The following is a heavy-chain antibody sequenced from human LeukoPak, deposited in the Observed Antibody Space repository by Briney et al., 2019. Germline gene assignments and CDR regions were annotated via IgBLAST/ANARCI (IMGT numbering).Heavy chain of an antibody. J-gene: IGHJ4*02. CDR2: IIPILGIA. CDR3: ASSPGGYSYGFYY. CDR1: GGTFSSYT. V-gene: IGHV1-69*02. D-gene: IGHD5-18*01. Sequence: SVKVSRKASGGTFSSYTISWVRQAPGQGLEWMGRIIPILGIANYAQKFQGRVTITADKSTSTAYMELSSLRSEDTAVYYCASSPGGYSYGFYYWGQGTLVTVSS.